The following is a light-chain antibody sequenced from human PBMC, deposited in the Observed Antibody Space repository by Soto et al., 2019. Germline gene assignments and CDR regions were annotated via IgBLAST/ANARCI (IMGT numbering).Light chain of an antibody. CDR2: GAS. V-gene: IGKV3-20*01. CDR1: QSVRSNY. J-gene: IGKJ4*01. CDR3: QQYASSPLT. Sequence: EIVLTQSPGTLSLSSGERATLSCRASQSVRSNYLAWYQQKPGQSPSLLIYGASSRATGIPDRFGGSGSGTVFTLTISRLEPGDFAVFYCQQYASSPLTFGGGTKVEIK.